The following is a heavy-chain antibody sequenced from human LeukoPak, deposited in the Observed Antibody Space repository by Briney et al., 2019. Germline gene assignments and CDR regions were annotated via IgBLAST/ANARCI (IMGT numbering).Heavy chain of an antibody. Sequence: SETLSLTCTVSGGSISSSSYYWGWIRQPPGKGLEWIGSIYYSGSTYYNPSLKSRVTISVDTSKNQFSLKLSSVTAADTAVYYCARVRDSSSWFFRSYYFGYWGQGTLVTVSS. V-gene: IGHV4-39*07. CDR3: ARVRDSSSWFFRSYYFGY. D-gene: IGHD6-13*01. CDR2: IYYSGST. J-gene: IGHJ4*02. CDR1: GGSISSSSYY.